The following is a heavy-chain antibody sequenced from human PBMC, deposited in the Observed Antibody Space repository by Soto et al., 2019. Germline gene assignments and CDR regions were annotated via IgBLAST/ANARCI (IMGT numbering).Heavy chain of an antibody. Sequence: SGPTLVNPTETLTLTCTVSGFSLSNARMGVSWIRQPPGKALEWLAHIFSNDEKSYSTSLKSRLTISKDTSKSQVVLTMTNMFAVDTATYFCARFNTLTDSGYYYFGMDVWGQGTTVTVP. CDR3: ARFNTLTDSGYYYFGMDV. CDR2: IFSNDEK. D-gene: IGHD2-2*02. V-gene: IGHV2-26*01. CDR1: GFSLSNARMG. J-gene: IGHJ6*02.